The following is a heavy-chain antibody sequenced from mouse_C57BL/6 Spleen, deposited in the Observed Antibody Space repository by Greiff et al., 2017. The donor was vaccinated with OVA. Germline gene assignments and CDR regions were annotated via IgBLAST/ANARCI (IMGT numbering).Heavy chain of an antibody. Sequence: VQLQQSGAELVRPGASVKLSCTASGFNITDYYMHWVKQRPEQGLEWIGRIDPEDGDTEYHPKFQGKATMTADTSSNTAYLQLSSLTSEDTAVYYCTTDYYGSSYGYYMDYWGQGTSVTVSS. CDR3: TTDYYGSSYGYYMDY. J-gene: IGHJ2*02. D-gene: IGHD1-1*01. V-gene: IGHV14-1*01. CDR1: GFNITDYY. CDR2: IDPEDGDT.